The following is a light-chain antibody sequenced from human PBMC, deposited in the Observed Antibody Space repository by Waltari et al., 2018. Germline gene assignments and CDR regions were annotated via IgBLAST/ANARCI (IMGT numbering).Light chain of an antibody. CDR3: NSFTTSTTWV. V-gene: IGLV2-18*02. J-gene: IGLJ3*02. CDR1: SNDVGSYNR. Sequence: QSALTQPPSVSGSPGQSVTISCTGTSNDVGSYNRLSWYQQPPGTAPKLMIYEVSNRPSGVPDRFSGSKSGNTASLTISGLQPEDEADYYCNSFTTSTTWVFGGGTRVTVL. CDR2: EVS.